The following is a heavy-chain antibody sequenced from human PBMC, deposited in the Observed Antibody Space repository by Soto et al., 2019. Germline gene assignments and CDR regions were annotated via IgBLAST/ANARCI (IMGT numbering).Heavy chain of an antibody. J-gene: IGHJ6*02. CDR3: AREAASIAARLYYGMDV. CDR2: ISSSSSYI. CDR1: GFTFSSYS. V-gene: IGHV3-21*01. Sequence: GGSLRLSCAASGFTFSSYSMNWVRQAPGKGLEWVSSISSSSSYIYYADSVKGRFTISRDNAKNSLYLQMNSLRAEDTAVYYCAREAASIAARLYYGMDVWGQGTTVTVSS. D-gene: IGHD6-6*01.